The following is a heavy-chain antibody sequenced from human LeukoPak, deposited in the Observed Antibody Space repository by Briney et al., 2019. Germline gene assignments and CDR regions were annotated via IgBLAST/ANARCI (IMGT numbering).Heavy chain of an antibody. D-gene: IGHD5-24*01. V-gene: IGHV1-69*13. CDR3: ARTLYGTDGYYYGMDV. CDR1: GGTFSSYA. J-gene: IGHJ6*02. Sequence: ASVKVSCKASGGTFSSYAISWVRQAPGQGLEWMGGIIPIFGTANYAQKFQGRVTITADESTSTAYMELSSLRSEDTAVYYCARTLYGTDGYYYGMDVWGQGTTVTVSS. CDR2: IIPIFGTA.